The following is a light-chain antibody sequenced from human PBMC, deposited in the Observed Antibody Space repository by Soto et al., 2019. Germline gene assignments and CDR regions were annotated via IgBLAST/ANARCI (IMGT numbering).Light chain of an antibody. CDR1: SSNIGSNT. J-gene: IGLJ3*02. CDR2: NDS. Sequence: QSVLIQPPSASGTPGQRVTISCSGSSSNIGSNTVNWFQQVPGMAPRLLIYNDSQRPSGVPDRFSGSRSGTSASLANSGLQSDDEADFYCASWDVSLEAGVFGGGTKLTVL. CDR3: ASWDVSLEAGV. V-gene: IGLV1-44*01.